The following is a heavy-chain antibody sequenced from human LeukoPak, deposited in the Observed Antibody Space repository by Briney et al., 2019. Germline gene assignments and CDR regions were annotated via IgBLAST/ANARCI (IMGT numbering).Heavy chain of an antibody. V-gene: IGHV3-66*03. CDR3: ATYCSGGSCGYGCDYYGMDV. Sequence: GGSLRLSCAPSGFTVSSNYMSWVRQAPGKGLEWVSVIYSCGSTYYADSVKGRFTISRDNSKNTLYLQMNSLRAEDTAVYYCATYCSGGSCGYGCDYYGMDVWGQGTTVTVSS. J-gene: IGHJ6*02. CDR1: GFTVSSNY. D-gene: IGHD2-15*01. CDR2: IYSCGST.